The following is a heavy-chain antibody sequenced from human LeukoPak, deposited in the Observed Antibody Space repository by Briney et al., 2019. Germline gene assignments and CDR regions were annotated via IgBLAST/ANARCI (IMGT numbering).Heavy chain of an antibody. J-gene: IGHJ4*02. CDR3: AAAPQTYYYDSGDYYSDY. D-gene: IGHD3-22*01. V-gene: IGHV1-24*01. CDR2: FDAEDGKT. CDR1: GYSLSELS. Sequence: ASVKVSCKVSGYSLSELSIRWVRQVPGERLEWMGGFDAEDGKTIYAQKFQGRVTMTEDTSVDTAYMDLSSLRSGDTAMYYCAAAPQTYYYDSGDYYSDYWGQGTLVTVSS.